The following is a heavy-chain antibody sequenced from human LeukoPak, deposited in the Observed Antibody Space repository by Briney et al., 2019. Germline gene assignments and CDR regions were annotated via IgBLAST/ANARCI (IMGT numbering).Heavy chain of an antibody. J-gene: IGHJ4*02. V-gene: IGHV4-30-2*01. CDR3: ARVAVVVTAIPEGYFDY. CDR2: IYHSGST. CDR1: GGSISSGGYS. Sequence: SQTLSLTCAVSGGSISSGGYSWSWIRQPPGKGLEWIGYIYHSGSTYYNPSLKSRVTISVDTSKNQFSLKLSSVTAADTAVYYCARVAVVVTAIPEGYFDYWGQGTLVTVSS. D-gene: IGHD2-21*02.